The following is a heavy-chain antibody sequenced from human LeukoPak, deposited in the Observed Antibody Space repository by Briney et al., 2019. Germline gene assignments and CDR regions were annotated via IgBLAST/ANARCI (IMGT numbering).Heavy chain of an antibody. J-gene: IGHJ4*02. CDR1: GFTFSSYA. Sequence: GGSLRLSCTASGFTFSSYAMNWVRQAPGKGLEWVSYITSSGSTIYYADSAKGRFTISRDNAKNSLYLQMNSLRAEDTAVYYCARANYYDISGYDYWGQGTLVTVSS. CDR3: ARANYYDISGYDY. CDR2: ITSSGSTI. V-gene: IGHV3-48*03. D-gene: IGHD3-22*01.